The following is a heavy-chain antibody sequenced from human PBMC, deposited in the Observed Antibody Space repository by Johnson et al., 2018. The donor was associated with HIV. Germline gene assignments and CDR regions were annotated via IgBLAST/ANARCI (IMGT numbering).Heavy chain of an antibody. J-gene: IGHJ3*02. CDR2: INWNGGST. D-gene: IGHD1-26*01. CDR1: GFTFDDYG. CDR3: ACLVGTTGRNDGFDI. Sequence: VQLVESVGGVVRPGGSLRLFCAASGFTFDDYGMSWVRQAPGKGLEWVSGINWNGGSTGYADSVKGRFTISRDNAKNSLYLQMNSLRAEDTALYYCACLVGTTGRNDGFDIWGQGTMVTVSS. V-gene: IGHV3-20*04.